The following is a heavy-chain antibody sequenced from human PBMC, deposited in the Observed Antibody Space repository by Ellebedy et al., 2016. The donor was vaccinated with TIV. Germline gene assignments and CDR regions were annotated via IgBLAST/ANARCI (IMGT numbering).Heavy chain of an antibody. V-gene: IGHV3-43D*03. D-gene: IGHD3-10*01. CDR2: INWDGGST. CDR1: GFTFDDYA. J-gene: IGHJ4*02. Sequence: GGSLRLSXAASGFTFDDYAMHWVRQVPGEGLEWVSLINWDGGSTYYADSLQGRFIISRDNSKNSVYLQMRSLRPEDTGLYYCAKDMGAGVRGVPVDYWGQGTQVTVSS. CDR3: AKDMGAGVRGVPVDY.